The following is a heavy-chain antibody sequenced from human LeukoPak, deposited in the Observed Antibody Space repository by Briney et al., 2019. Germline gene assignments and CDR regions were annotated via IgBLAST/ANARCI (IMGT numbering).Heavy chain of an antibody. D-gene: IGHD6-13*01. V-gene: IGHV1-69*04. CDR2: IIPILGIA. J-gene: IGHJ6*02. CDR3: ARRARIAAAVNYYYGMDV. Sequence: GASVKVSCKASGGTFSSYAISWVRQAPGQGLEWMGRIIPILGIANYAQKFQGRVTITADKSTSTAYMELSSLRSEDTAVYYCARRARIAAAVNYYYGMDVWGQGTTVTVSS. CDR1: GGTFSSYA.